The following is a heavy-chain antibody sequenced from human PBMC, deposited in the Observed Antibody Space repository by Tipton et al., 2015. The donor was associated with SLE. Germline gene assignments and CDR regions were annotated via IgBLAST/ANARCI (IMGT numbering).Heavy chain of an antibody. V-gene: IGHV4-39*07. J-gene: IGHJ2*01. CDR2: FYYGGRT. CDR3: ARATDFWSGYWYFDL. D-gene: IGHD3-3*01. Sequence: TLSLTCTVSGGSVTSSSYYWGWIRQPPGKGLEWVGTFYYGGRTFYTPSLESRVTISSDTSKNQFSLNLSSVTAADTAVYYCARATDFWSGYWYFDLWGRGTPVTVSS. CDR1: GGSVTSSSYY.